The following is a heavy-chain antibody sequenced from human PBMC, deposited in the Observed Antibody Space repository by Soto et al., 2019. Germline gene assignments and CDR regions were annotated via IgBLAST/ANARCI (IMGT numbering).Heavy chain of an antibody. CDR3: AKNLRGYSGYPGHYYYGMDV. J-gene: IGHJ6*02. D-gene: IGHD5-12*01. V-gene: IGHV3-23*01. CDR2: ISGSGGST. Sequence: GGSLRLSCAASGFTFSSYAMSWVRQAPGKGLEWVSAISGSGGSTYYADSVKGRFTISRDNSKNTLYLQMNSLRAEDTAVYYCAKNLRGYSGYPGHYYYGMDVWGQGTTVTVSS. CDR1: GFTFSSYA.